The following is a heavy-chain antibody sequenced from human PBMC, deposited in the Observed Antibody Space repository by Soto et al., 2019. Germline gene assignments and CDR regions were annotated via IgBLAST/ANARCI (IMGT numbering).Heavy chain of an antibody. CDR1: GFTFSNYC. V-gene: IGHV3-7*01. CDR2: IKPDGSEK. J-gene: IGHJ4*02. D-gene: IGHD2-15*01. CDR3: VRDRDIRSCYNY. Sequence: GGSLRLSCASSGFTFSNYCITWVRQAPGKGLEWVANIKPDGSEKYYVDSVKGRFTISRDNAKNSMYLQMNSLRAEDTAVYYCVRDRDIRSCYNYWGQGSLVTVSS.